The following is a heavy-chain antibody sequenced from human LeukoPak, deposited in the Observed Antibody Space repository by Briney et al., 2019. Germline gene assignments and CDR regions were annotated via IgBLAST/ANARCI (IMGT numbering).Heavy chain of an antibody. CDR1: GFTLRTSA. CDR2: IGGVGGTT. CDR3: AKDRGSSWQNWFDP. V-gene: IGHV3-23*01. J-gene: IGHJ5*02. D-gene: IGHD6-13*01. Sequence: PGGSLRLSCAASGFTLRTSAMSWVRQAPGKGLEWVSAIGGVGGTTYYADSVKGRFTISRDNSKNTLYLQMNSLRAEDTAVYYCAKDRGSSWQNWFDPWGQGTLVTVSS.